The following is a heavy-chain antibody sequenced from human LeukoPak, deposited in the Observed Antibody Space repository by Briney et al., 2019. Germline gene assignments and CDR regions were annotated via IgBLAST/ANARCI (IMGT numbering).Heavy chain of an antibody. CDR1: GFNFNNAW. J-gene: IGHJ4*02. Sequence: GGSLRLSCTTSGFNFNNAWMNWVRQAPGKGLEWVSSISSSSSYIDYADSVKGRFTISRDNAKNSLYLQINSLRAEDTAVYYCARDTSSWYTMGYYFDYWGQGTLVTVSS. V-gene: IGHV3-21*01. D-gene: IGHD6-13*01. CDR3: ARDTSSWYTMGYYFDY. CDR2: ISSSSSYI.